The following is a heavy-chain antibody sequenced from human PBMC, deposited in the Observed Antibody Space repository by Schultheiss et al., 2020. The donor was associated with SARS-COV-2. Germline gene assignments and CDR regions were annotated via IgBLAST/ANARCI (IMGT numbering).Heavy chain of an antibody. Sequence: GGSLRLSCAASGFTFSSYAMSWVRQAPGKGLEWVAVISYDGSNKYYADSVKGRFTISRDNSKNTLYLQMNSLRAEDTAVYYCAKVNWFDPWGQGTLVTVSS. V-gene: IGHV3-30*18. CDR3: AKVNWFDP. CDR2: ISYDGSNK. CDR1: GFTFSSYA. J-gene: IGHJ5*02.